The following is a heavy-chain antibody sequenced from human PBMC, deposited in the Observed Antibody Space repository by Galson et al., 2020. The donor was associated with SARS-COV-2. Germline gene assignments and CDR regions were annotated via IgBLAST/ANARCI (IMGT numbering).Heavy chain of an antibody. CDR1: GFTFGSYA. V-gene: IGHV3-30*04. CDR3: ARDPHTVTTDYFDY. CDR2: ISFDGTNT. Sequence: GGSLRLSCAASGFTFGSYAMHWVRQAPGKGLEWVASISFDGTNTYYTDSVKGRFTVSRDNSRKMLHLPINRLFLQLNNLRPDDTAVYYCARDPHTVTTDYFDYWGQGTLVTVSS. D-gene: IGHD4-17*01. J-gene: IGHJ4*02.